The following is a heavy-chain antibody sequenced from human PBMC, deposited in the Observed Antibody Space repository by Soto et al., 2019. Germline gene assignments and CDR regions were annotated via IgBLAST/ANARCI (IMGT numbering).Heavy chain of an antibody. J-gene: IGHJ4*02. Sequence: GSLVRSSCKGAGGTFSSYAISWVRQAPGQGLEWMGGIIPIFGTANYAQKFQGRVTITADESTSTAYMELSSLRSEDTAVYYCARDRARDYVDYWGQGTLVPV. V-gene: IGHV1-69*01. CDR3: ARDRARDYVDY. CDR1: GGTFSSYA. CDR2: IIPIFGTA.